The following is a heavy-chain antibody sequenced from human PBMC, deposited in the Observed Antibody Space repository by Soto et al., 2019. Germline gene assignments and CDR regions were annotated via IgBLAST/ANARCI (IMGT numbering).Heavy chain of an antibody. D-gene: IGHD5-18*01. J-gene: IGHJ4*02. V-gene: IGHV2-5*01. CDR3: AHTREFLYSYGYESSGEFDY. CDR2: IYWNDDK. CDR1: GFSLSTSGVG. Sequence: SGPTLVNPTQTLTLTCTFSGFSLSTSGVGVGWIRQPPGKALEWLALIYWNDDKRYSPSLKSRLTITKDTSKNQVVLTMTNMDPVDTATYYCAHTREFLYSYGYESSGEFDYWGQGTLVTVSS.